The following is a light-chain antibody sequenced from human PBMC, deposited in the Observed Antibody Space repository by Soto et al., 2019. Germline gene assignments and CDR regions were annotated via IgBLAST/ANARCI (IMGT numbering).Light chain of an antibody. Sequence: QSALTQPPSASGSPGQSVTISCTGTSSDVGGYNYVSWYQQHPGKAPKLMIYEVSKRPSGVPVRFSGSKSGNTASLTVSGLQAEDEADYYCSSYAGSNKVVFGGGTKVTVL. V-gene: IGLV2-8*01. CDR3: SSYAGSNKVV. CDR2: EVS. CDR1: SSDVGGYNY. J-gene: IGLJ2*01.